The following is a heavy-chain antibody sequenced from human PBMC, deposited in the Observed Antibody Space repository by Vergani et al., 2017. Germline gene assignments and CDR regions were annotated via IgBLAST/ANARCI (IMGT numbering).Heavy chain of an antibody. CDR2: IWYDGSNK. V-gene: IGHV3-33*01. Sequence: QVQLVESGGGVVQPGRSLRLSCAASGFTFSSYGMHWVRQAPGKGLEWVAVIWYDGSNKYYADSVKGRFTISRDNSKNTLYLQMNSLRAEDTAVYYCAREAGVSGYYYYGMDVWGQGTTVTVSS. J-gene: IGHJ6*02. CDR1: GFTFSSYG. D-gene: IGHD6-13*01. CDR3: AREAGVSGYYYYGMDV.